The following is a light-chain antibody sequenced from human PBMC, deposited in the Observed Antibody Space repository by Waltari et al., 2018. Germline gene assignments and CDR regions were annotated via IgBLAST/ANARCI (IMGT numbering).Light chain of an antibody. CDR3: KKRSNLLT. Sequence: EVVLTQTPATLSLSPWERATLSFRASQSVNNFVCWYQQKSGQAPRLLIYDASNRAAGIPARFSGSGSGKEFTLTITSLEPEDFAIYYCKKRSNLLTFGGGTKVEIK. J-gene: IGKJ4*01. V-gene: IGKV3-11*01. CDR1: QSVNNF. CDR2: DAS.